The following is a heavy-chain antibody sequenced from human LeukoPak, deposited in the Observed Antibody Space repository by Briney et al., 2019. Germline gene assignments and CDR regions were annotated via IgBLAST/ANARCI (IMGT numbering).Heavy chain of an antibody. D-gene: IGHD3-22*01. Sequence: QPGRSLRLSCAASGFTFSSYAMHWVRQAPGKGLEWVAVIWYDGSNKYYADSVKGRFTISRDNSKNTLYLQMNSLRAEDTAVYYCARDNDDSSAIDYWGQGTLVTVSS. J-gene: IGHJ4*02. CDR2: IWYDGSNK. V-gene: IGHV3-33*08. CDR3: ARDNDDSSAIDY. CDR1: GFTFSSYA.